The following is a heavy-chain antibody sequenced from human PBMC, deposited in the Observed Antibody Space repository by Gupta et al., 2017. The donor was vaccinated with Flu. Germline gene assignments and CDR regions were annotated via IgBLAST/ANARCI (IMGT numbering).Heavy chain of an antibody. D-gene: IGHD2-15*01. V-gene: IGHV3-7*01. CDR2: IKYDGSEI. CDR1: GFPFRNHW. J-gene: IGHJ4*02. Sequence: EGHLVESGGDLVQTGGSIRLSCIASGFPFRNHWMSWVRQAPGKGLEWVANIKYDGSEIFYVDSVKGRFTISRDNAKNSLYLQMDRLKADDTATYYCATRSASTSLFADFWGQGTLVRVSS. CDR3: ATRSASTSLFADF.